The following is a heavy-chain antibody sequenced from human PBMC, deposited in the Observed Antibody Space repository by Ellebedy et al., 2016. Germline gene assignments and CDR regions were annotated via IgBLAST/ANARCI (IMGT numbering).Heavy chain of an antibody. Sequence: SETLSLXXGVYGGSLSGYYWSWIRQPPGKGLEWIGEINHSGNTDYNPSLESRVTISVDTSKNQFSLILSSVTAADTAVYYCARGPRLFTMTRGVLRAMDVWGQGSTVIVSS. CDR2: INHSGNT. J-gene: IGHJ6*02. D-gene: IGHD3-10*01. V-gene: IGHV4-34*01. CDR3: ARGPRLFTMTRGVLRAMDV. CDR1: GGSLSGYY.